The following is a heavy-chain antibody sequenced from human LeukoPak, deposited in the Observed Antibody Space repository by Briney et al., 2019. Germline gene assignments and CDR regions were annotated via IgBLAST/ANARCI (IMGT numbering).Heavy chain of an antibody. Sequence: SETLSLTCTVSGGSISSYYWSWIRQPPGKGLEWIGYIYYSGSTNYNPSHKSRVTISVDTSKNQFSLKLSSVTAADTAVYYCARDGGYGMDVWGQGTTVTVSS. V-gene: IGHV4-59*01. CDR3: ARDGGYGMDV. CDR1: GGSISSYY. D-gene: IGHD3-16*01. J-gene: IGHJ6*02. CDR2: IYYSGST.